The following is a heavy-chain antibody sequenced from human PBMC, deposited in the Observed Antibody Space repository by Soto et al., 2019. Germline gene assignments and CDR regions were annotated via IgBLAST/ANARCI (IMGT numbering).Heavy chain of an antibody. D-gene: IGHD2-2*02. Sequence: GGSLRLSCAASGFTFSSYAMTWVRQAPGKGLEWVSAIYSSGATYYADSVKGRFTISRDNSKNTLYLQVNFLRAEDTAVYYCSKTLGPTAIHPFSWGQGTLVTVSS. CDR2: IYSSGAT. V-gene: IGHV3-23*01. J-gene: IGHJ5*02. CDR3: SKTLGPTAIHPFS. CDR1: GFTFSSYA.